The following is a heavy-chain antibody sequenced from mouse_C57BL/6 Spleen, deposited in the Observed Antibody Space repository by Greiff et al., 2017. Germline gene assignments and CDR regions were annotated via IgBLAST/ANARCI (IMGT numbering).Heavy chain of an antibody. Sequence: EVKLVESGGGLVKPGGSLKLSCAASGFTFSDYGMNWVRQAPEKGLEWVAYISSGSSTIYYADTVKGRFTISRDKAKNTLFLQMTSLRSEDTAMYYCAGRALDYWGQGTTLTVSS. D-gene: IGHD3-3*01. J-gene: IGHJ2*01. V-gene: IGHV5-17*01. CDR2: ISSGSSTI. CDR3: AGRALDY. CDR1: GFTFSDYG.